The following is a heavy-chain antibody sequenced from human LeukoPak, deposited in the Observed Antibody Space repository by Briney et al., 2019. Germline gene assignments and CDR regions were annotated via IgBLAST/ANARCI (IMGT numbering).Heavy chain of an antibody. J-gene: IGHJ3*02. CDR2: IYDSGST. CDR3: ARERWFDI. D-gene: IGHD4-23*01. CDR1: GFTFSDYY. V-gene: IGHV4-59*01. Sequence: PGGSLRLSCAASGFTFSDYYMSWIRQPPGKGLEWIGYIYDSGSTNYNPSLKSRVTISVDTSMNQFSLKLSSVTAADTAVYYCARERWFDIWGQGTMVTVSS.